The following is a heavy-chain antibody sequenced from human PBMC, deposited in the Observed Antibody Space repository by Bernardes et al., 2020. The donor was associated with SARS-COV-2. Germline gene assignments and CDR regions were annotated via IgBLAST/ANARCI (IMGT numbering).Heavy chain of an antibody. J-gene: IGHJ3*02. CDR1: GFTFSSYA. V-gene: IGHV3-23*01. D-gene: IGHD2-8*02. CDR3: AKVAGTGSVDAFDM. CDR2: INGRGGGT. Sequence: GGSLRLSCAASGFTFSSYAMSWVRQAPGKGLEWVSVINGRGGGTYFADSVKGRFTISRDNSKITLYLQMNSLTAEDTAVYYCAKVAGTGSVDAFDMWGQGTMVTVSS.